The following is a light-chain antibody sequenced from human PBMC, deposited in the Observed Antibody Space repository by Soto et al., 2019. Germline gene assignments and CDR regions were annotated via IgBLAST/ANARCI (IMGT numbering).Light chain of an antibody. CDR2: AAS. J-gene: IGKJ2*01. Sequence: IVLTQSPGTLSLSPGERATLSCRASQSFSTSYLAWYQQKPGQAPRLLIFAASSRASGIPDRFSGSGSGTDFTLTIDRLEPEDFAVYYCQQYGSSPYTFGQGTKLEIK. CDR1: QSFSTSY. V-gene: IGKV3-20*01. CDR3: QQYGSSPYT.